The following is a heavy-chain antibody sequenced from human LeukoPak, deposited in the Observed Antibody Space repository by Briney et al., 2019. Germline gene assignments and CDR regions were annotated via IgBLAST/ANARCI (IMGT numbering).Heavy chain of an antibody. CDR2: IKQDGSEK. D-gene: IGHD3/OR15-3a*01. J-gene: IGHJ3*02. Sequence: GGSLRLSCAASGFTFSSYWMSWVRQAPGKGLEWVANIKQDGSEKYYVDSVKGRFTISRDNAKNSLYLQMNSLRAEDTAVYYCARDSNGLGPSAFDIWGQGTMVTVSS. CDR3: ARDSNGLGPSAFDI. CDR1: GFTFSSYW. V-gene: IGHV3-7*01.